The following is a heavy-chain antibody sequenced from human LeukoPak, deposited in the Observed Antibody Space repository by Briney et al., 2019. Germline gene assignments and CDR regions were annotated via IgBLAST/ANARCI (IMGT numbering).Heavy chain of an antibody. CDR3: VRRGSVVPAATRYYYYYYMDV. Sequence: SESLSLTCAVYGGSFSGYYWSWVRQPPGKGLEWIGEINHSRSTNYNPSLKSRVTISVDTSKNQFSLKLSSVTAADTAVYYCVRRGSVVPAATRYYYYYYMDVWGKGTTVTVSS. CDR2: INHSRST. CDR1: GGSFSGYY. D-gene: IGHD2-2*01. V-gene: IGHV4-34*01. J-gene: IGHJ6*03.